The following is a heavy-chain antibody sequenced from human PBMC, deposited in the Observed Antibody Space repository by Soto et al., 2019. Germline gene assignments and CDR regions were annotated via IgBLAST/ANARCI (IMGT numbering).Heavy chain of an antibody. J-gene: IGHJ4*02. CDR2: ISSDGNDK. CDR1: GFTFSNYG. V-gene: IGHV3-30*18. CDR3: AKGSFSAQQFLDH. Sequence: QVQLVESGGGVVQPGRSLRLSCAASGFTFSNYGMHWVRQAPGKGLEWVTTISSDGNDKYYAGSVKARFTISRDNSENTLDLQMNGLRAEDTAVYYCAKGSFSAQQFLDHWVQGTLVTVSS. D-gene: IGHD3-10*01.